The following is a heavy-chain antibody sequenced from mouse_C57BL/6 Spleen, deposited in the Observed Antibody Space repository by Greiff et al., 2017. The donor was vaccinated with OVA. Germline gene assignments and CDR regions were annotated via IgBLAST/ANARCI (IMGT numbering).Heavy chain of an antibody. V-gene: IGHV1-85*01. CDR1: GYTFTSYD. CDR2: FYPRDGRT. Sequence: VQLQQSGPELVKPGASVKLSCKASGYTFTSYDINWVKQRPGQGLAWLCWFYPRDGRTKYNEKFKGKATLTVDTSSSTAYMELHSLTSEDSAVYFGARDSNYDYWGQGTTLTVSS. D-gene: IGHD2-5*01. J-gene: IGHJ2*01. CDR3: ARDSNYDY.